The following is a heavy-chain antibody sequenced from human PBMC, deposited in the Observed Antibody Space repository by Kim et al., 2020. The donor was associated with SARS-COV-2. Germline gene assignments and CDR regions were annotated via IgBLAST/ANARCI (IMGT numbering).Heavy chain of an antibody. D-gene: IGHD3-3*01. Sequence: KSRVTISVDTSKNQFSLKLSSVTAADTAVYYCARASAGIFGVVIIGWFDPWGQGTLVTVSS. J-gene: IGHJ5*02. CDR3: ARASAGIFGVVIIGWFDP. V-gene: IGHV4-39*07.